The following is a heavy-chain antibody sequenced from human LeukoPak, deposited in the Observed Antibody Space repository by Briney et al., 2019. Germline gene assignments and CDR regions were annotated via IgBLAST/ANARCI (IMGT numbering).Heavy chain of an antibody. V-gene: IGHV3-30*18. D-gene: IGHD2-15*01. CDR2: ISYDGSNK. Sequence: GGSLRLSCEASGFTFSTYGMHWVRQAPGKGLEWVALISYDGSNKYYADSVKGRFTISRDDSKNTLYLQINSLRPDDTAVYYCAKGKQEWWSFDALDIWGQGTTVTVSS. J-gene: IGHJ3*02. CDR3: AKGKQEWWSFDALDI. CDR1: GFTFSTYG.